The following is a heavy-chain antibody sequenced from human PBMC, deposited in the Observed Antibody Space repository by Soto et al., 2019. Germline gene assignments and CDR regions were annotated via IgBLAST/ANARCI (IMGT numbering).Heavy chain of an antibody. Sequence: QITLKESGPPLVRPTQTLTLTCTVSGFSLSTSGVGVAWIRQPPGKGLEWLGIIYWDDDERYSPSLRSILTITKDAPRTQVVLRMTNLHPLDTATYYCAHSDPEGWALEYWGQGLLVTVSS. CDR2: IYWDDDE. CDR1: GFSLSTSGVG. V-gene: IGHV2-5*02. J-gene: IGHJ4*02. CDR3: AHSDPEGWALEY.